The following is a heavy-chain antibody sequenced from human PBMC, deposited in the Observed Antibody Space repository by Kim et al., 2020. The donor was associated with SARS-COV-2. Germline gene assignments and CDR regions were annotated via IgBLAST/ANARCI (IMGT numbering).Heavy chain of an antibody. V-gene: IGHV3-9*01. CDR2: ISWNSGSI. CDR1: GFTFDDYA. Sequence: GGSLRLSCAASGFTFDDYAMHWVRQAPVKGLEWVSGISWNSGSIGYADSVKGRFTISRDNAKNSLYLQMNSLRAEDTALYYCAKGFYYDSSGYLTPIDYWGQGTLVTVSS. J-gene: IGHJ4*02. D-gene: IGHD3-22*01. CDR3: AKGFYYDSSGYLTPIDY.